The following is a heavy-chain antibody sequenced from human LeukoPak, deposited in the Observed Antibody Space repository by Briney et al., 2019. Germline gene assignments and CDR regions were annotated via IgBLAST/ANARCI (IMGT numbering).Heavy chain of an antibody. V-gene: IGHV4-4*02. Sequence: PGGSLRLSCAASGFTFSSYEMNWVRQPPGKGLEWIGEVHLSGTSNYNPSLKSRVSMSIDKSKNQLSLKLTSVTAADTAMYYCARESGAFSPFGFWGQGTLVTVSS. D-gene: IGHD1-26*01. CDR2: VHLSGTS. CDR1: GFTFSSYEM. CDR3: ARESGAFSPFGF. J-gene: IGHJ4*02.